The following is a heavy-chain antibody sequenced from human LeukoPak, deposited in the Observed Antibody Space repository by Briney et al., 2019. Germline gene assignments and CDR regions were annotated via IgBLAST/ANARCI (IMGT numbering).Heavy chain of an antibody. D-gene: IGHD3-3*01. Sequence: ASVTVSCKASGGTFSSYAISWVRQAPGQGLEWMGGIIPIFGTANYAQKFQGRVTITADEPTSTAYMELSSLRSEDTAVYYCARGVNYDFWSGYSRPYYYYGMDVWGQGTTVTVSS. CDR2: IIPIFGTA. CDR1: GGTFSSYA. V-gene: IGHV1-69*13. CDR3: ARGVNYDFWSGYSRPYYYYGMDV. J-gene: IGHJ6*02.